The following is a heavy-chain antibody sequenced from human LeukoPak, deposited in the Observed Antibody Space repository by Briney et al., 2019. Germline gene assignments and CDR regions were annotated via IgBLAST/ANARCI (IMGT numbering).Heavy chain of an antibody. D-gene: IGHD1-14*01. Sequence: GESLRISCKASAYSFSTFWISWVRQMPGKGLEWMGRITPSDSYTNYSPSFRGHVTISADKSITTAYLQWSGLRASDTAMYYCATSSGNNPFHYWGQGTLVTVSS. CDR2: ITPSDSYT. J-gene: IGHJ4*02. V-gene: IGHV5-10-1*01. CDR1: AYSFSTFW. CDR3: ATSSGNNPFHY.